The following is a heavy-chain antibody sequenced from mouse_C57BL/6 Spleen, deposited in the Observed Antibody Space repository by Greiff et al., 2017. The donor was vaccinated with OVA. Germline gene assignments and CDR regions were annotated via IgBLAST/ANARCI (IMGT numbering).Heavy chain of an antibody. J-gene: IGHJ4*01. V-gene: IGHV3-6*01. CDR1: GYSITSGYY. Sequence: VQLKESGPGLVKPSQSLSLTCSVTGYSITSGYYWNWIRQFPGNKLEWMGYISYDGSNNYNPSLKNRISITRDTSKNQFFLKLNSVTTEDTATYYCAYYGSNYAMDYWGQGTSVTVSS. CDR2: ISYDGSN. CDR3: AYYGSNYAMDY. D-gene: IGHD1-1*01.